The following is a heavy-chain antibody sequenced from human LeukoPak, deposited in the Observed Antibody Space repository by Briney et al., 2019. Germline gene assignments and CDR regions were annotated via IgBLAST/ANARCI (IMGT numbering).Heavy chain of an antibody. D-gene: IGHD4-23*01. Sequence: QPGRSLRLSCAASGFTFSSYGMHWVRQAPGKGLEWVAVISYDGSNKYYADSVKGRFTISRDNSKNTLYLQMNSLRAEDTAVYYCAKDRDYGGNPQLGDFDYRGQGTLVTVSS. CDR3: AKDRDYGGNPQLGDFDY. V-gene: IGHV3-30*18. CDR1: GFTFSSYG. J-gene: IGHJ4*02. CDR2: ISYDGSNK.